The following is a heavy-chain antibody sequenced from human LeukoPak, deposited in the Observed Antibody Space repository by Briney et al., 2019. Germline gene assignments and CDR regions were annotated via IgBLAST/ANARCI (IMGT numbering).Heavy chain of an antibody. CDR3: ARMEQQLALHNWFDP. V-gene: IGHV4-39*07. D-gene: IGHD6-13*01. Sequence: PETLSLTCTVSGGSISSGSYYWGWIRQPPGKGLEWIGSIYYSGSTYYNPSLKSRVTISVDTSKNQFSLKLSSVTAADTAVYYCARMEQQLALHNWFDPWGQGTLVTVSS. J-gene: IGHJ5*02. CDR1: GGSISSGSYY. CDR2: IYYSGST.